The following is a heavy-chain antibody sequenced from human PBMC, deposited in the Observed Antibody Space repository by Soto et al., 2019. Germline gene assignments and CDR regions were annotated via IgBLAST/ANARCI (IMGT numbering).Heavy chain of an antibody. J-gene: IGHJ4*02. CDR3: ARDTSPPGIVGATGDY. D-gene: IGHD1-26*01. V-gene: IGHV1-69*13. CDR1: GGTFSSYA. CDR2: IIPIFGTA. Sequence: GASVKVSCKASGGTFSSYAISWVRQAPGQGLEWMGGIIPIFGTANYAQKFQGRVTITADGSTSTAYMELSSLRSEDTAVYYCARDTSPPGIVGATGDYWGPGTLVTVSS.